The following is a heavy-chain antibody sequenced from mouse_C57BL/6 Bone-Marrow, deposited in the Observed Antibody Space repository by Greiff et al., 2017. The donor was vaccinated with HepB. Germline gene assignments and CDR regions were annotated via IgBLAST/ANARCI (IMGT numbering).Heavy chain of an antibody. Sequence: QVQLKESGAELVRPGASVKLSCKASGYTFTDYYINWVKQRPGQGLEWIARIYPGSGNTYYNEKFKGKATLTAEKSSSTAYMQLSSLTSEDSAVYFCARCGGFDYWGQGTTLTVSS. CDR1: GYTFTDYY. CDR3: ARCGGFDY. V-gene: IGHV1-76*01. J-gene: IGHJ2*01. CDR2: IYPGSGNT.